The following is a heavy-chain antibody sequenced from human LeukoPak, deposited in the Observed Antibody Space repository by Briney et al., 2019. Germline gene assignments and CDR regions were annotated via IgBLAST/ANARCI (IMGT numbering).Heavy chain of an antibody. CDR1: GGTFSSYA. J-gene: IGHJ4*02. CDR3: AQGTVTTSSFSY. V-gene: IGHV1-69*06. D-gene: IGHD4-17*01. Sequence: PSASVKVSCKASGGTFSSYAISWVRQAPGQGLEWMGGIIPIFGTANYAQKFQGRVTITADKSTSTAYMELSSLRSEDTAVYYCAQGTVTTSSFSYWGQGTLVTVSS. CDR2: IIPIFGTA.